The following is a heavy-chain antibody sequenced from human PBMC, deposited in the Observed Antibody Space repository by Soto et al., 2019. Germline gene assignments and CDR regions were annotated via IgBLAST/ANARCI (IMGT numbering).Heavy chain of an antibody. J-gene: IGHJ5*02. D-gene: IGHD1-1*01. CDR2: IYATGTT. V-gene: IGHV4-4*07. CDR1: GASLSGFL. CDR3: VRDGTKTLRDWFDP. Sequence: TLSLTCTVPGASLSGFLVGWVRESAGKGLEWIGRIYATGTTDYNPSLKSRVMMSVDTSKKQFSLKLRSVTAADTAVYYCVRDGTKTLRDWFDPWGQGISVTVYS.